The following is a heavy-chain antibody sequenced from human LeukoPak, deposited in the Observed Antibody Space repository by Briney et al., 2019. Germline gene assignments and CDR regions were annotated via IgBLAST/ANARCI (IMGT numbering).Heavy chain of an antibody. CDR1: GGSISSSSYY. V-gene: IGHV4-39*01. CDR3: ARLQAAMVTFFAFDI. CDR2: IYYSGGT. Sequence: SETLSLTCTVSGGSISSSSYYWGWIRQPPGKGLEWIGSIYYSGGTYYNPSLKSRVTISVDTSKNQFSLKLSSVTAADTAVYYCARLQAAMVTFFAFDIWGQGTMVTVSS. D-gene: IGHD5-18*01. J-gene: IGHJ3*02.